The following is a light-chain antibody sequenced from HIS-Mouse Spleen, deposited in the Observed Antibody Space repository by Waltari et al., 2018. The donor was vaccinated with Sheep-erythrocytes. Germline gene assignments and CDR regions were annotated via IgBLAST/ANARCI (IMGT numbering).Light chain of an antibody. CDR1: SSNIGSNT. J-gene: IGLJ2*01. CDR2: SNN. V-gene: IGLV1-44*01. Sequence: GQRVTISCSGRSSNIGSNTVNWYQQLPGTAPKLLIYSNNQRPSGVPDRFSGSKSGPSASLAISGLQSEDEADYYCAAWDDSLNGVVFGGGTKLTVL. CDR3: AAWDDSLNGVV.